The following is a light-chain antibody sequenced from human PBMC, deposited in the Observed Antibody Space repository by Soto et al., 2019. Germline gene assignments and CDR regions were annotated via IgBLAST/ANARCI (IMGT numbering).Light chain of an antibody. CDR3: QQYGSSPRT. CDR1: QSVRSSY. Sequence: EIVLTQSPGTLSLSPGERATLSCRASQSVRSSYLAWYQQKPGQAPRLLIYGASSRATGIPDRFSGSESGTDFTLTISRLEPEAFAVFYCQQYGSSPRTFGQGTKVEIK. CDR2: GAS. J-gene: IGKJ1*01. V-gene: IGKV3-20*01.